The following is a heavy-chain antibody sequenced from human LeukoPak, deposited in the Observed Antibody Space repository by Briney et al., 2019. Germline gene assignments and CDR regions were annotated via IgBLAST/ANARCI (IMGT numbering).Heavy chain of an antibody. CDR3: AREPGY. J-gene: IGHJ4*02. CDR1: GYTFTDYY. Sequence: ASLKVSCKASGYTFTDYYMHWVRQAPGQGLEWMGWINPNSGGTNYAQKFYARVTMTRDTSISTAYMELSRLRSDDTAVFYCAREPGYWGQGTLVTVSS. CDR2: INPNSGGT. V-gene: IGHV1-2*02.